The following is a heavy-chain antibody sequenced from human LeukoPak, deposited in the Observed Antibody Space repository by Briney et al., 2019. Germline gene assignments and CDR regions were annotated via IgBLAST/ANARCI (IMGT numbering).Heavy chain of an antibody. CDR3: ARSLLSGSYAEIDF. V-gene: IGHV3-21*01. D-gene: IGHD1-26*01. J-gene: IGHJ4*02. Sequence: GGSQRLSCAASGFTFSSYNVNWVRQTPGKGLEWVSSISSSSTYIYYADSVRGRFTISRDNAKNSLYLQMNSLRAEDTAVYYCARSLLSGSYAEIDFWGQGTLVTVTS. CDR2: ISSSSTYI. CDR1: GFTFSSYN.